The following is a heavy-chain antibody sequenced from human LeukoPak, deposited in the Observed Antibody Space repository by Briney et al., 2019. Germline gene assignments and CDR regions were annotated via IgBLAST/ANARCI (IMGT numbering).Heavy chain of an antibody. CDR3: ARSGGYCSGGSCYSNWFDP. CDR1: GYTFTSYG. D-gene: IGHD2-15*01. Sequence: ASVKVSCKASGYTFTSYGISWVRQAPGQGLEWMGIINPSGGSTSYAQKFQGRVTMTRDMSTSTVYMELSSLRSEDTAVYYCARSGGYCSGGSCYSNWFDPWGQGTLVTVSS. V-gene: IGHV1-46*01. J-gene: IGHJ5*02. CDR2: INPSGGST.